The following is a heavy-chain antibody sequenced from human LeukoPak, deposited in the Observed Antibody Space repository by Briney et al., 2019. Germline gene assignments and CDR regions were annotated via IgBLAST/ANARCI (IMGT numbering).Heavy chain of an antibody. D-gene: IGHD2-21*02. CDR1: GGTFSSYA. J-gene: IGHJ4*02. Sequence: SVKVSCKASGGTFSSYAISWVRQAPGQGLEWMGGIIPILGTANYAQKFQGRVTITTDESTSTAYMELSSLRSEDTAVYYCAREMGGVTPGSFDYWGQGTLVTVSS. V-gene: IGHV1-69*05. CDR3: AREMGGVTPGSFDY. CDR2: IIPILGTA.